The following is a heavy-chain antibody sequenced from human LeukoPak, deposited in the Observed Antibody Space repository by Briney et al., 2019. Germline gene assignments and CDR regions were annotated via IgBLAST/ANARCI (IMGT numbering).Heavy chain of an antibody. Sequence: GGSLRLSCAASGFTFSNYWMHWVRHVPGKGLVWVSRINSDGSSRRYADSVKGRFTISRDNAKNTVHLQMNSLRAEDTAVYYCAELGITMIGGVWGKGTTVTISS. CDR3: AELGITMIGGV. V-gene: IGHV3-74*01. CDR1: GFTFSNYW. CDR2: INSDGSSR. J-gene: IGHJ6*04. D-gene: IGHD3-10*02.